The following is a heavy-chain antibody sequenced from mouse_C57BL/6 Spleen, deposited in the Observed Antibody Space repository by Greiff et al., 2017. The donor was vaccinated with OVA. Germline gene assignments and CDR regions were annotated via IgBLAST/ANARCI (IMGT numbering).Heavy chain of an antibody. D-gene: IGHD1-1*01. J-gene: IGHJ2*01. CDR2: IYPGDGDT. CDR3: ARGPNYGSKGYFDY. CDR1: GCAFSSYW. V-gene: IGHV1-80*01. Sequence: VKLQESGAELVKPGASVKISCKASGCAFSSYWMNWVKQRPGKGLEWIGQIYPGDGDTNYNGKFKGKATLTADKSSSTAYMQLSSLTSEDSAVYFCARGPNYGSKGYFDYWGQGTTLTVSS.